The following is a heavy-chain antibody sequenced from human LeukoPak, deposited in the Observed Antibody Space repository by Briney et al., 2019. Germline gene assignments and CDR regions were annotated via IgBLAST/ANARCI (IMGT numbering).Heavy chain of an antibody. CDR1: GFTFSSYS. J-gene: IGHJ5*02. V-gene: IGHV3-21*01. D-gene: IGHD3-22*01. CDR3: ARLYYYDSSGYYPNWFDP. Sequence: GGSLRLSCAASGFTFSSYSMNWVRQAPGKGLEWVSSISSSSSHIYYADSVKGRFTISRDNAKNSLYLQMNSLRAEDTAVYYCARLYYYDSSGYYPNWFDPWGQGTLVTVSS. CDR2: ISSSSSHI.